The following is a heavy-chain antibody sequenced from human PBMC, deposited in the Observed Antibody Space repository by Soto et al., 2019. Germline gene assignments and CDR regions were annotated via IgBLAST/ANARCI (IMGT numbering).Heavy chain of an antibody. CDR2: IIPLFGTP. CDR1: GGTFTNYA. D-gene: IGHD2-2*01. V-gene: IGHV1-69*13. CDR3: ARERSVGYCITTTCPKPFYYYAMDV. J-gene: IGHJ6*02. Sequence: SVKVSCQASGGTFTNYAFSWVRQAPGQGLEWMGGIIPLFGTPDYAQKFQGRVTITADESTRTASMELSSLRSDDTAVYYCARERSVGYCITTTCPKPFYYYAMDVWGQGTTVTVSS.